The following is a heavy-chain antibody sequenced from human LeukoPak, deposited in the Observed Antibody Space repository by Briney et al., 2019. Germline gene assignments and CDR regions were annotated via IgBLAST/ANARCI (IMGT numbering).Heavy chain of an antibody. CDR1: GYSFTSYW. J-gene: IGHJ6*03. D-gene: IGHD4-11*01. CDR2: IYPGDSDT. Sequence: GESLKISCKGSGYSFTSYWIGWVRQVPGKGLEWMGIIYPGDSDTRYGPSFQGQVTISADKSISTAYLQWSSLKASDTAMYYCARRRATVTTSLDYYYYMDVWGKGTTVTVSS. V-gene: IGHV5-51*01. CDR3: ARRRATVTTSLDYYYYMDV.